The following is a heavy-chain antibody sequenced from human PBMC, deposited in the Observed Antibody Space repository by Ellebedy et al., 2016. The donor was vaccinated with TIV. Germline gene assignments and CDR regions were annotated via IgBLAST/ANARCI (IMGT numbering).Heavy chain of an antibody. CDR2: IYQDGSDQ. J-gene: IGHJ5*02. CDR3: ARRGSYGDYAVQVNSWFDP. CDR1: GFSFHSYW. D-gene: IGHD4-17*01. V-gene: IGHV3-7*01. Sequence: PGGSLRLSCAASGFSFHSYWMSWVRQAPGKGLEWVANIYQDGSDQYYVDSVKGRFTISRDNANHSLFLQMNSLRGEDTAVDYCARRGSYGDYAVQVNSWFDPWGRGTLVTVSS.